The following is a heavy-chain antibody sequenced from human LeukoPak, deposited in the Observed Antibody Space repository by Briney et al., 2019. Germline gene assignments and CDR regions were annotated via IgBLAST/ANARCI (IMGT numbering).Heavy chain of an antibody. D-gene: IGHD3-22*01. CDR1: GGSFSGYY. Sequence: SETLSLTCAVYGGSFSGYYWSWIRQPPGKGLEWIGYIYYSGNTNYNPSLKSRVTISVDTSKNQFSLKLSSVTAADTAMYYCARDKGEYYDSSGYLDYWGQGTLVTVSS. CDR2: IYYSGNT. CDR3: ARDKGEYYDSSGYLDY. V-gene: IGHV4-59*01. J-gene: IGHJ4*02.